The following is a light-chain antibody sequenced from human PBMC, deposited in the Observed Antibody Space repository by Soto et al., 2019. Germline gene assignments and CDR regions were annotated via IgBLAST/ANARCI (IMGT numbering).Light chain of an antibody. CDR3: MQGLQTPIT. J-gene: IGKJ5*01. Sequence: EIVMTQSPLSLPVTPGEPASISCSSSQRLVHSNGATYLAWYLQRPGQSPGLLIYLVSNRDFGVPDRFRGSGSGTDFTLKISRVEAEDVGIYYCMQGLQTPITFGQGTRLEIK. CDR2: LVS. V-gene: IGKV2-28*01. CDR1: QRLVHSNGATY.